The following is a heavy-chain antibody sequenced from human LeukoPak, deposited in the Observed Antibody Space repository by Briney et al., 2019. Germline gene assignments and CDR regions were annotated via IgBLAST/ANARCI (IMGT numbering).Heavy chain of an antibody. Sequence: SGGSLRLSCAASGFTFSSYSMNWVRQAPGKGLEWVSSISSSSSYIYYADSVKGRFTISRDNAKNSLYLQMNSLRAEDTAVYYCARDSSIAVAGQDYWGQGTLVTVSS. CDR1: GFTFSSYS. J-gene: IGHJ4*02. D-gene: IGHD6-19*01. CDR2: ISSSSSYI. CDR3: ARDSSIAVAGQDY. V-gene: IGHV3-21*01.